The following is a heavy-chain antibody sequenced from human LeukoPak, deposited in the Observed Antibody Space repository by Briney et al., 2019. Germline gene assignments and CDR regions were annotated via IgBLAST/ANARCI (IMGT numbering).Heavy chain of an antibody. Sequence: PGGSLRLSCAASGFTFSAFAMTWVRQAPGKGLEWVSTITDDGYNTYSADSVKVRITFSRDNSKNTLSLQLRSLRAEDTAVYYCAKDLSYTSGASDHWGQGTLVTVSS. J-gene: IGHJ4*02. V-gene: IGHV3-23*01. CDR1: GFTFSAFA. CDR2: ITDDGYNT. D-gene: IGHD6-19*01. CDR3: AKDLSYTSGASDH.